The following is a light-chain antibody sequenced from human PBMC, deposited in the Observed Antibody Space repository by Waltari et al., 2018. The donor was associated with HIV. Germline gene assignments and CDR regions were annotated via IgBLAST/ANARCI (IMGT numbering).Light chain of an antibody. Sequence: SFELIQPPSVSVSPGQTAAITCPGDTLGRQYACWFQQQPGQSPVLAISQDSKRPSGIPERFSCSKSGNTATLTISGTQAMDEADYYCHSWDTNNVQVFGGGTKLTVL. V-gene: IGLV3-1*01. CDR2: QDS. J-gene: IGLJ3*02. CDR1: TLGRQY. CDR3: HSWDTNNVQV.